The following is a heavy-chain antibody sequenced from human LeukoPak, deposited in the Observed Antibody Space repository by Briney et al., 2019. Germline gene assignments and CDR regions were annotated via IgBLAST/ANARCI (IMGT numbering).Heavy chain of an antibody. CDR1: GFTFSSYA. CDR2: ISGSGGST. Sequence: GGSLTLSCPASGFTFSSYAMSWVRQAPAPGLEWVSAISGSGGSTYYADSVKGRFTIYRDNSKNTLYLQMNSLRAEDTAVYYCAKVGWAEYYYDSSGYYSVPLDYWGQGTLVTVSS. CDR3: AKVGWAEYYYDSSGYYSVPLDY. D-gene: IGHD3-22*01. J-gene: IGHJ4*02. V-gene: IGHV3-23*01.